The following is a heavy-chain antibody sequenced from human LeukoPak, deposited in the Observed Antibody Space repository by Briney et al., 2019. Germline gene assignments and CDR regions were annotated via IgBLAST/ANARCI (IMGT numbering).Heavy chain of an antibody. V-gene: IGHV1-69*04. CDR3: ARGNLWDAAAGGNWFDS. CDR2: IIPILGIA. D-gene: IGHD2-2*01. CDR1: GGTFSSYA. Sequence: PMASVTVSCKASGGTFSSYAISWVRQAPGQGLEWMGRIIPILGIANYAQKFQGRVTITADKSTSTAYMELSSLRSEDTAIYYCARGNLWDAAAGGNWFDSWGQGTLVTVSS. J-gene: IGHJ5*01.